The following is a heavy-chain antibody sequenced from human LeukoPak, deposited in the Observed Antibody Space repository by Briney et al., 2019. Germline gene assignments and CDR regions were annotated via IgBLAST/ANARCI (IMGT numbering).Heavy chain of an antibody. Sequence: GGSLRLSCSASGFTFSNYAMHWVRQAPGKGLEYASAISSNGDSTYYADSVKGRFIISRGNSKNSLSLHMSSLRAEDTAVYYCVKSASSYGANWFDPWGQGTLVTVSS. CDR2: ISSNGDST. V-gene: IGHV3-64D*09. CDR1: GFTFSNYA. CDR3: VKSASSYGANWFDP. J-gene: IGHJ5*02. D-gene: IGHD4/OR15-4a*01.